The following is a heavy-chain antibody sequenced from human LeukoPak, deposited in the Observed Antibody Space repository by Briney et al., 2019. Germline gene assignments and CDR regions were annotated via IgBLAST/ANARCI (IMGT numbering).Heavy chain of an antibody. D-gene: IGHD3-3*01. V-gene: IGHV4-4*07. CDR2: IYTSGST. Sequence: PSETLSLTCTVSGGSISSYYWSWIRQPAGKGLEWIGRIYTSGSTNYNPSLKSRVTMSVDTSKNQFSLKLSSVTAADTAVYYCARDWSGWRGPHWEYFQHWGQGTLVTVSS. J-gene: IGHJ1*01. CDR3: ARDWSGWRGPHWEYFQH. CDR1: GGSISSYY.